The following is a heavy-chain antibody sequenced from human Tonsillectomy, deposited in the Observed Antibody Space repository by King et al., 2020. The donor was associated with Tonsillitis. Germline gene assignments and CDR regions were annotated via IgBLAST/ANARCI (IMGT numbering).Heavy chain of an antibody. CDR2: ISYDGSNK. CDR1: GFTFSTFD. V-gene: IGHV3-30*18. Sequence: VQLVESGGGVVQPGRSLRLSCAASGFTFSTFDIHWVRKAPGKGLEWVAVISYDGSNKYYVDSVKGRFTISRDNSKNTLYLQMNSLRAEDTAVYFCAKDLIDYYDSSGYLDYWGQGTLVTVSS. D-gene: IGHD3-22*01. CDR3: AKDLIDYYDSSGYLDY. J-gene: IGHJ4*02.